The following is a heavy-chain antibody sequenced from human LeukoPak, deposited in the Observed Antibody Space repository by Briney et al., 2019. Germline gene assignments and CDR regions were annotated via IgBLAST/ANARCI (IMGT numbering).Heavy chain of an antibody. CDR2: ISSSSSYI. CDR3: ATDSNDFWSGYPDY. V-gene: IGHV3-21*01. Sequence: GGSLRLSCAASGFTFSSYSMNWVRQAPGKGLEWVSSISSSSSYIYYADSVKGRFTISRDNAKNSLYLQMNSLRAEDTAVYYCATDSNDFWSGYPDYWGQGTLVTVSS. D-gene: IGHD3-3*01. J-gene: IGHJ4*02. CDR1: GFTFSSYS.